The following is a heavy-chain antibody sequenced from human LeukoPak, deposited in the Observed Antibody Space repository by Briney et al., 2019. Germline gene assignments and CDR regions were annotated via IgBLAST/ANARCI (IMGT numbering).Heavy chain of an antibody. J-gene: IGHJ3*02. CDR1: ESTFNNYA. V-gene: IGHV3-23*01. D-gene: IGHD4-17*01. Sequence: GGSLRLSCAASESTFNNYAVSWVRRAPGKGLEWLAAISGSGGSKYHADSVKGRFSISRDNSDNTVYLQMNSLRVEDTAMYFCAKDSTVTRSAFDIWGQGTMVTVSS. CDR3: AKDSTVTRSAFDI. CDR2: ISGSGGSK.